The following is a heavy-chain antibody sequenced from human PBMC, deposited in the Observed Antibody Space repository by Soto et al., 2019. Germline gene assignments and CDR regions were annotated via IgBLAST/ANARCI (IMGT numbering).Heavy chain of an antibody. CDR3: ARGYGDYENWLDP. J-gene: IGHJ5*02. D-gene: IGHD4-17*01. CDR2: IYHSGST. V-gene: IGHV4-4*02. CDR1: GGSISSSNW. Sequence: QVQLQESGPGLVKPSGTLSLTCAVSGGSISSSNWWSWVRQPPGKGLEWIGEIYHSGSTNYNPSLKSRVXXSXNXXKNRVSRRLSSVTAANTAVYYCARGYGDYENWLDPWGQGTLATVSS.